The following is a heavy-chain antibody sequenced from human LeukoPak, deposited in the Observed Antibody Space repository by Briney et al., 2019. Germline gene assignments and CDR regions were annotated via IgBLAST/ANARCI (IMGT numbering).Heavy chain of an antibody. CDR3: ARDLGFCGGDCYSHNWFDP. J-gene: IGHJ5*02. D-gene: IGHD2-21*02. CDR1: GGSISSYY. Sequence: SETLSLTCTVSGGSISSYYWSWIRRPPGKGLEWIGYIYYSGSTNYNPSLKSRVTISVDTSKNQFSLKLSSVTAADTAVYYCARDLGFCGGDCYSHNWFDPWGQGTLVTVSS. V-gene: IGHV4-59*01. CDR2: IYYSGST.